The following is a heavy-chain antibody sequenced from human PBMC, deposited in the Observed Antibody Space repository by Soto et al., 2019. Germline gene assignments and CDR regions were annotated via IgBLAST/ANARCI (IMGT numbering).Heavy chain of an antibody. CDR3: AKDHYSETSGYKDH. Sequence: QVQLVESGGGVVQPGRSLRLSCAASGFTFSYYGMHWVRQAPGKGLEWVAVISYDGSNKNYADSVKGRFTISRDNSKNTLYLPMNSLRAEDTAVYYCAKDHYSETSGYKDHWGQGTLVTVSS. D-gene: IGHD3-22*01. CDR2: ISYDGSNK. CDR1: GFTFSYYG. V-gene: IGHV3-30*18. J-gene: IGHJ4*02.